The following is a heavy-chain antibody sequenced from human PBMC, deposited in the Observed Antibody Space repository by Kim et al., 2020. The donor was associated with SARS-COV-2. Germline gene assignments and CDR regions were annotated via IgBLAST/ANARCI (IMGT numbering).Heavy chain of an antibody. D-gene: IGHD3-10*01. V-gene: IGHV3-30*04. J-gene: IGHJ6*02. CDR3: ARDLEVVLLWFGDSGYGMDV. CDR2: ISYDGSNK. Sequence: GGSLRLSCAASGFTFSSYAMHWVRQAPGKGLEWVAVISYDGSNKYYADSVKGRFTISRDNSKNTLYLQMNSLRAEDTAVYYCARDLEVVLLWFGDSGYGMDVWGQGTTVTVSS. CDR1: GFTFSSYA.